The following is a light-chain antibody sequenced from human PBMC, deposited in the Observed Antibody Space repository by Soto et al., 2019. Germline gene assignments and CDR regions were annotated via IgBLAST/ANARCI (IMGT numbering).Light chain of an antibody. CDR1: SSDVGGYNY. CDR2: EVS. V-gene: IGLV2-14*01. CDR3: SSYTISNTLPFG. Sequence: QSVLTQPASVSGSPGQSITISCTGTSSDVGGYNYVSWYQQHPGKAPKLMIYEVSNRPSGVSNRFSGSKSGNTASLTISGLQAEDEADYYCSSYTISNTLPFGFGTGTKVT. J-gene: IGLJ1*01.